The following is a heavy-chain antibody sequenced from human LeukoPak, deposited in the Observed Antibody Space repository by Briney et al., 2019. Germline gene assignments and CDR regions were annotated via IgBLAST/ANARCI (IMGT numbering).Heavy chain of an antibody. Sequence: TGGSLRLSCATSGFTFSTSVMNSVRQAPSNGLEWVSFIQYDGRRKNYVDSVKGRFTISRDNSKNTLYMQMFSLRPEDTAVYFCAKDLILCGQGTVVTVSS. CDR1: GFTFSTSV. J-gene: IGHJ3*01. CDR3: AKDLIL. V-gene: IGHV3-30*02. CDR2: IQYDGRRK.